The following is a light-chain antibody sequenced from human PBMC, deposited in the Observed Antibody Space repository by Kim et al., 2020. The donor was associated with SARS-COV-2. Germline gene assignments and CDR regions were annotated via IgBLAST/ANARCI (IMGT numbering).Light chain of an antibody. J-gene: IGLJ2*01. Sequence: PGQSVNISCTGTSSDGGDYDNGSWQQQQPGKAPKLMIYEVRTRPSGVPDRFSGSKSGTTASLTVSGLQPDDEDDYYGSSNAGSKKVFGGGTQLTVL. CDR3: SSNAGSKKV. V-gene: IGLV2-8*01. CDR1: SSDGGDYDN. CDR2: EVR.